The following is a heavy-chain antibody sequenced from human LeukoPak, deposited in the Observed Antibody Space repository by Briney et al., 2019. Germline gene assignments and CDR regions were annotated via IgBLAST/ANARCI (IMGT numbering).Heavy chain of an antibody. CDR1: GGSFSGYY. CDR2: INHSGST. V-gene: IGHV4-34*01. CDR3: ARGPRTTFDY. J-gene: IGHJ4*02. Sequence: SETLSLTCAVYGGSFSGYYWSWIRQPPGKGLEWIGEINHSGSTNYNPSLKSRVTISVDTSKTQFSLKLSSVTAADTAVYYCARGPRTTFDYWGQGTLVTVSS. D-gene: IGHD1-1*01.